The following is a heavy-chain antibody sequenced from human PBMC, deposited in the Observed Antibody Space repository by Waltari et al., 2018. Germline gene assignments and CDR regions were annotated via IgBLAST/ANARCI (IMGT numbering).Heavy chain of an antibody. D-gene: IGHD4-17*01. Sequence: QVQLQQWGAGLLKPSETLSLTCAVYGGSFSGYYWSWIRQPPGKGLEWIGESNHSGSTSSNPSLKSGVTISVDTSKHQFSLKLVSGTAADTAVYYCARHRRLYGGKKKDYYYYGMDVWGQGTTVTVSS. CDR2: SNHSGST. CDR1: GGSFSGYY. V-gene: IGHV4-34*01. CDR3: ARHRRLYGGKKKDYYYYGMDV. J-gene: IGHJ6*02.